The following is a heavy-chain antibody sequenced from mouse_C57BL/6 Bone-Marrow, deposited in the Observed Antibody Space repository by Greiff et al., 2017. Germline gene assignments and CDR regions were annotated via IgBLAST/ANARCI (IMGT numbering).Heavy chain of an antibody. CDR3: ARVWYYGRRSYYAIDY. Sequence: EVQLQQSGPELVKPGASVKISCKASGYTFTDYYMNWVKQSHGKSLEWIGDINPNNGGTSYNQKFKGKATLTEDKSSSTAYMELRSLTSEDSAVYYSARVWYYGRRSYYAIDYWGQGTSVTVSS. V-gene: IGHV1-26*01. CDR1: GYTFTDYY. J-gene: IGHJ4*01. D-gene: IGHD1-1*01. CDR2: INPNNGGT.